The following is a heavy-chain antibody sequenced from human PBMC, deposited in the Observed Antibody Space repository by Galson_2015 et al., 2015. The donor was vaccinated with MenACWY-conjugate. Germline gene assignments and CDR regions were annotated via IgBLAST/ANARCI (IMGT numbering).Heavy chain of an antibody. V-gene: IGHV3-30*04. J-gene: IGHJ6*02. CDR3: ARATHYYYDSSGYYNGGYYYGMDV. D-gene: IGHD3-22*01. CDR1: GFTFSSYA. Sequence: SLRLSCAASGFTFSSYAMHWVRQAPGKGLEWVAVISYDGSNKYYTDSVKGRFTMSRDNSKNTLYVQMNSLRAEDTAVYYCARATHYYYDSSGYYNGGYYYGMDVWGQGTTVTVSS. CDR2: ISYDGSNK.